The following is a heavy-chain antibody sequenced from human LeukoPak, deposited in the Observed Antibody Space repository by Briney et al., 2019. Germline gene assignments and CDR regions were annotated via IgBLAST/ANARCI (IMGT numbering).Heavy chain of an antibody. Sequence: GGSLRLSCAVSGFTVSSNYMSWVRQAPGEGLEWVSVIYSGANTHYADSVKGRFTISRDNSKNTLYLQINSLRAQDTAVYYCARSGVHGIFDYWGQGTLVTVSS. D-gene: IGHD3-10*01. J-gene: IGHJ4*02. CDR1: GFTVSSNY. CDR2: IYSGANT. CDR3: ARSGVHGIFDY. V-gene: IGHV3-53*01.